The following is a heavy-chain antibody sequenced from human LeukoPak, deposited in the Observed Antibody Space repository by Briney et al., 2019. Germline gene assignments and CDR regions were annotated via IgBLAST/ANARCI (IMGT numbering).Heavy chain of an antibody. CDR2: LSGSGYTT. V-gene: IGHV3-23*01. CDR3: ARDTYFGG. J-gene: IGHJ4*02. Sequence: PGGSLRLSCAASGFTFSNYAMSWVRQAPGRGLEWVSALSGSGYTTHYADSVKGRFTISRDNSKSTVYLQMSSLRAEDTAVYYCARDTYFGGWGQGTLVTVSS. D-gene: IGHD2/OR15-2a*01. CDR1: GFTFSNYA.